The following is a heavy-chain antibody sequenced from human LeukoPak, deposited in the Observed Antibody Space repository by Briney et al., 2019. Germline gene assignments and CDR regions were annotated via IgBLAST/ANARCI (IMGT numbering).Heavy chain of an antibody. CDR1: GGSFSGYY. CDR2: INHSGST. CDR3: ARGDLAAQYYFDY. V-gene: IGHV4-34*01. J-gene: IGHJ4*02. D-gene: IGHD3-16*01. Sequence: SETLSLTCAVCGGSFSGYYWSWIRQPPGKGLEWIGEINHSGSTNYNPSLKSRVTISVDTSKNQFSLKLSSVTAADTAVYYCARGDLAAQYYFDYWGQGTLVTVSS.